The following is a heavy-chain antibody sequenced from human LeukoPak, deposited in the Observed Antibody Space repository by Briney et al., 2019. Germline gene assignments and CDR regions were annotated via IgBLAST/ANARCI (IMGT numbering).Heavy chain of an antibody. V-gene: IGHV3-74*01. CDR2: INTQGTYT. Sequence: GSLRLSCAVSGITFSSYWMHGVRQDPGRGLLWVSRINTQGTYTNYADSVKGRFTISRDNAKNTLYLQMSSLRADDTAVYYCVIDLGDYNDFWGQGTLVSVSS. D-gene: IGHD2-15*01. CDR3: VIDLGDYNDF. J-gene: IGHJ4*02. CDR1: GITFSSYW.